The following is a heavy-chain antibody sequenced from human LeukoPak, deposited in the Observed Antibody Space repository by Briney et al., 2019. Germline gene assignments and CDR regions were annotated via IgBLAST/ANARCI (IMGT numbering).Heavy chain of an antibody. CDR3: ARPSSSIAAAGGWFDP. Sequence: SETLSLTCTVSGGSISSSSYYWGWIRQPPGKGLEWIGSIYYSGSTYYNPSPKSRVTISVDTSKNQFSLKLSSVTAADTAVYYCARPSSSIAAAGGWFDPWGQGTLVTVSS. CDR2: IYYSGST. J-gene: IGHJ5*02. V-gene: IGHV4-39*01. D-gene: IGHD6-13*01. CDR1: GGSISSSSYY.